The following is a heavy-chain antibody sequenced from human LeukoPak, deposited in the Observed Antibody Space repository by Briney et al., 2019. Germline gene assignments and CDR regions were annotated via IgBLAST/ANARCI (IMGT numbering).Heavy chain of an antibody. CDR2: IYPGDTDT. CDR3: AILRWELNPYYFDY. D-gene: IGHD1-26*01. V-gene: IGHV5-51*01. Sequence: GESLKISCKGSGYSFTSYWIGWVRQMPGKGLEWMGIIYPGDTDTRYSPSFQGQVTISADRSISTAYLQWSSLKASDTAMYYCAILRWELNPYYFDYWGQGTLVTVSS. CDR1: GYSFTSYW. J-gene: IGHJ4*02.